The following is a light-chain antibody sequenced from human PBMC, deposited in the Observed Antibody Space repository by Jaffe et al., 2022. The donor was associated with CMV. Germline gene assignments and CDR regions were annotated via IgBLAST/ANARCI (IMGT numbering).Light chain of an antibody. CDR2: AAS. CDR1: QGIRTW. J-gene: IGKJ5*01. V-gene: IGKV1D-12*01. Sequence: DIQMTQSPSSVSASVGDRVTITCRASQGIRTWLAWYQQKPGQAPKLLIYAASSLQSGVPSRFSGSGSGTEFTLTISSLQPEDFATYYCQQANSVPPTFGQGTRLEIK. CDR3: QQANSVPPT.